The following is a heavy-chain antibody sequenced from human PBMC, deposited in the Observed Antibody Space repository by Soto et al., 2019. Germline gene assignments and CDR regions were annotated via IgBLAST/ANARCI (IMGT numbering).Heavy chain of an antibody. D-gene: IGHD3-10*01. J-gene: IGHJ4*02. Sequence: PSETLSLTCTVSGDSMRNYYWSWIRQSPGKGLEWMAYIEYSGRTEVKPSLQSRVTVSSDTSKNQFSLTLNSLTAADTAIYYCARGRFGAYVDFWGQGTLVTVSS. V-gene: IGHV4-59*01. CDR2: IEYSGRT. CDR3: ARGRFGAYVDF. CDR1: GDSMRNYY.